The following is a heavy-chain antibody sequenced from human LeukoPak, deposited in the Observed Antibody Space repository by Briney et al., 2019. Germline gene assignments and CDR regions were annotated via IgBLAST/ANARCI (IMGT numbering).Heavy chain of an antibody. Sequence: PGGSLRLSCAASGFTFSSYGMHWVRQAPGKGLEWVAFIRYDGSNKHYADSVKGRFTISRDNSKNTLYLQMNSLRAEDMAVYYCARDRIAVAGNPSRWGRDWYFDLWGRGTLVTVSS. V-gene: IGHV3-30*02. J-gene: IGHJ2*01. D-gene: IGHD6-19*01. CDR1: GFTFSSYG. CDR3: ARDRIAVAGNPSRWGRDWYFDL. CDR2: IRYDGSNK.